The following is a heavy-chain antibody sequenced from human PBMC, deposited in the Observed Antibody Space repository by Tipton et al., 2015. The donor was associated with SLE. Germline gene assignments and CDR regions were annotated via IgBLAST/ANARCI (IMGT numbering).Heavy chain of an antibody. D-gene: IGHD6-19*01. Sequence: SLRLSCAASGFTFHNYWIHLVRQAPGKGLVWVSRLSTDGSVTTYADSVKGRLTISRDNAKNTLYLQMRSLRVEDTGIYYCARAPTISVAGTTEPFGMDVWGPGTRVTVSS. CDR3: ARAPTISVAGTTEPFGMDV. J-gene: IGHJ6*02. CDR2: LSTDGSVT. V-gene: IGHV3-74*01. CDR1: GFTFHNYW.